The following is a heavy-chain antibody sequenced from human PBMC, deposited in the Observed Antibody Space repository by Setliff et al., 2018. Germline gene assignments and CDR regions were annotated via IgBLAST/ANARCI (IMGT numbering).Heavy chain of an antibody. Sequence: SSETLSLTCTVSGGSISSSSYYWGWVRQPPGKGLEWIGSIYYSGSTYYTPSLKSRVTISVDTSKNQFSLKLSAVTAADTAVYYFARDPLTTNRRRAFDIWGQGTMVTVSS. CDR3: ARDPLTTNRRRAFDI. CDR1: GGSISSSSYY. D-gene: IGHD4-17*01. J-gene: IGHJ3*02. V-gene: IGHV4-39*07. CDR2: IYYSGST.